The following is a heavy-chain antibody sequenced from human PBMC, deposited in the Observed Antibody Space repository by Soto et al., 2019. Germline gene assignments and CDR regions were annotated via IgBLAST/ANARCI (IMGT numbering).Heavy chain of an antibody. CDR1: GDSVSTNSAT. Sequence: SQTLSLTCASSGDSVSTNSATCDWIRQSPSRGLEWLGRTYYRSKWYNDYAVSVKGRITINPDTSNNQLSLQLNSVTPDDTAVYYCARLIGNSWLDSWGQGTLVTVFS. D-gene: IGHD2-8*01. CDR3: ARLIGNSWLDS. J-gene: IGHJ5*01. CDR2: TYYRSKWYN. V-gene: IGHV6-1*01.